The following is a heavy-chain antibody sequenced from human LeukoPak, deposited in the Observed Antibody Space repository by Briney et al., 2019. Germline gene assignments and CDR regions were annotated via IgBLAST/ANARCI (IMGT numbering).Heavy chain of an antibody. CDR1: GASISSYY. J-gene: IGHJ4*02. V-gene: IGHV4-59*01. CDR2: IYDTGRT. D-gene: IGHD3-16*01. Sequence: SETLSLTCTVSGASISSYYWSWIRQPPGKWLEWIGYIYDTGRTNYNPSLRGRVTISLDRSRNQFSLKVNSVTAADTAVYYCARDFWKLRLYPELWGPGILVTVSS. CDR3: ARDFWKLRLYPEL.